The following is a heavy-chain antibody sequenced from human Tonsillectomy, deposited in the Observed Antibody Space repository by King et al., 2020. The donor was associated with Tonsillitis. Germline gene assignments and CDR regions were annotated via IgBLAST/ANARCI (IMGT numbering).Heavy chain of an antibody. CDR2: ISSRASTI. J-gene: IGHJ6*02. Sequence: VQLVESGGGLVKPGGSLRLSCAASGFTFSDYYMAWIRQAPGKGLEWVSYISSRASTIYYADSVKGRFSISRDNAKNSLYLQMNSLRAEDTAVYYCARRAPEYYFYGMDVWGQGTTVTVSS. CDR1: GFTFSDYY. V-gene: IGHV3-11*01. CDR3: ARRAPEYYFYGMDV. D-gene: IGHD1-14*01.